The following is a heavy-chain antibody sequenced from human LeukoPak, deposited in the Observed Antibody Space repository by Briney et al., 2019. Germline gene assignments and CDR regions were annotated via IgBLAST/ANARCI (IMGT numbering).Heavy chain of an antibody. CDR1: GGSISSYY. Sequence: PSETLSLTCTVSGGSISSYYWSWIRQPPGKGLEWIGYIYYSGSTNYNPSLKSRVTISVDTSKNQFSLKPSSVTAADTAVYYCAGQSSSSIYWYFDLWGRGTLVTVSS. V-gene: IGHV4-59*01. CDR3: AGQSSSSIYWYFDL. D-gene: IGHD6-6*01. CDR2: IYYSGST. J-gene: IGHJ2*01.